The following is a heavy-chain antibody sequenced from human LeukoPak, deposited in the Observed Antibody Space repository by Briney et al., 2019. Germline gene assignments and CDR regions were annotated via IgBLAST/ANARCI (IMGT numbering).Heavy chain of an antibody. CDR1: RYTFTAYY. V-gene: IGHV1-2*02. D-gene: IGHD6-13*01. J-gene: IGHJ4*02. CDR2: INPNSDVT. Sequence: ASLKPSCKASRYTFTAYYMHWVPQAPGPGVRGMGWINPNSDVTNYAQKLQSRVTMTRDTSISTAYMELSRLRSDDTAVYYCARDSPIAAAGTWGQGTLVTVSS. CDR3: ARDSPIAAAGT.